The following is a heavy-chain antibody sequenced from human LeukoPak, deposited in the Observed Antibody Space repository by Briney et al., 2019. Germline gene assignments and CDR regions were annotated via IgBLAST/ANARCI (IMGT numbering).Heavy chain of an antibody. J-gene: IGHJ4*02. D-gene: IGHD2-15*01. Sequence: LSLTCTVSGGSISSGGYYWSWIRQAPGKGLEWVSYISSSGSTIYYADSVKGRFTISRDNAKNSLYLQMNSLRAEDTAVYYCARDDYCSGGSCRHFDYWGQGTLVTVSS. V-gene: IGHV3-11*01. CDR3: ARDDYCSGGSCRHFDY. CDR2: ISSSGSTI. CDR1: GGSISSGGYY.